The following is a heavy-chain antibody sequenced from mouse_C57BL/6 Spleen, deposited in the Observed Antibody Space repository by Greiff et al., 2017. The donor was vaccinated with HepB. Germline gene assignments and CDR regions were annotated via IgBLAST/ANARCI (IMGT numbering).Heavy chain of an antibody. V-gene: IGHV5-12*01. CDR3: ARRPPYYYGSSYGYAMDY. CDR1: GFTFSDYY. D-gene: IGHD1-1*01. J-gene: IGHJ4*01. CDR2: ISNGGGST. Sequence: DVKLVESGGGLVQPGGSLKLSCAASGFTFSDYYMYWVRQTPEKRLEWVAYISNGGGSTYYPDTVKGRFTISRDNAKNTLYLQMSRLKSEDTAMYYCARRPPYYYGSSYGYAMDYWGQGTSVTVSS.